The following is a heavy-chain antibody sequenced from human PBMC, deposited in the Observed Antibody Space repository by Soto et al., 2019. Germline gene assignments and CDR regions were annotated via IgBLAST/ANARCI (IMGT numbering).Heavy chain of an antibody. CDR1: GGSISSGDYY. J-gene: IGHJ6*02. D-gene: IGHD3-10*01. CDR3: ARDLIVDYGSGSYYNGAYYYGMDV. V-gene: IGHV4-30-4*01. CDR2: IYYSGST. Sequence: SETLSLTCTVSGGSISSGDYYWSWIRQPPGKGLEWIGYIYYSGSTYYNPSLKSRVTISVDTSKNQFSLKLSYVTAADTAVYYCARDLIVDYGSGSYYNGAYYYGMDVWGQGTTVTVSS.